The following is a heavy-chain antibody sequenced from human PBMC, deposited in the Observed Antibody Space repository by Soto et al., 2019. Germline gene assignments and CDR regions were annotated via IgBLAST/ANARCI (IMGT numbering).Heavy chain of an antibody. CDR2: IDYSGSA. Sequence: SETLSLTCTVSGGSISNYYWSWIRQPPGKGLEWIGYIDYSGSANYNPSLKSRVTISVDTSKNQFSLKLSTVTAADTAVYYCARVRGLYSYGHSSFFDYWGQGTLVTVSS. D-gene: IGHD5-18*01. CDR3: ARVRGLYSYGHSSFFDY. J-gene: IGHJ4*02. V-gene: IGHV4-59*01. CDR1: GGSISNYY.